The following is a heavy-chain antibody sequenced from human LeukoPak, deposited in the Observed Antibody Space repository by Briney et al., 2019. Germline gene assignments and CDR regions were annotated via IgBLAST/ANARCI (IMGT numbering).Heavy chain of an antibody. Sequence: GESLKISCKGSGYSFTSYWIGWVRQMPEKGLEWMGIIYPGGSDTRYSPSFQGQVTISADKSISTAYLQWSSLKASDTAMYYCASEVVVEDDAFDIWGQGTMVTVSS. CDR1: GYSFTSYW. CDR2: IYPGGSDT. D-gene: IGHD3-22*01. CDR3: ASEVVVEDDAFDI. V-gene: IGHV5-51*01. J-gene: IGHJ3*02.